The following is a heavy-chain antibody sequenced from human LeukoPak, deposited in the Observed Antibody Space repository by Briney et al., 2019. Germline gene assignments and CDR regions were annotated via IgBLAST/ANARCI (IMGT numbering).Heavy chain of an antibody. CDR2: IKTKSDGGTT. CDR3: VSQYFDF. V-gene: IGHV3-15*01. Sequence: GGSLRLSCAASGFTFSNGWINWVRHPPGKGLEWVARIKTKSDGGTTVNAAPVKGRFTISRDDSKNTVSLQMNGLKTEDTAVYYCVSQYFDFWGQGTLVTVSS. CDR1: GFTFSNGW. J-gene: IGHJ4*02.